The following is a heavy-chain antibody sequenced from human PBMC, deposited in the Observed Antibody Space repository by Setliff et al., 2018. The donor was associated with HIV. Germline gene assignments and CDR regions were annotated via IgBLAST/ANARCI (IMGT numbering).Heavy chain of an antibody. CDR2: IKTKADGGTA. V-gene: IGHV3-15*01. Sequence: GGSLRLSCAASGFVFSSYAMNWVRQAPGKGLEWVGRIKTKADGGTADYAAPVKGRFTISRDDSKKMLYLQMNSLKTEDTAVYYCTTRGTWDYRDYFDYWGQGTLVTVSS. J-gene: IGHJ4*02. D-gene: IGHD1-26*01. CDR1: GFVFSSYA. CDR3: TTRGTWDYRDYFDY.